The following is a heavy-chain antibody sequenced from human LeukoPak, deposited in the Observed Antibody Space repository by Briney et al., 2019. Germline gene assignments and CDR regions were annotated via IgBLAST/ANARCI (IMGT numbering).Heavy chain of an antibody. CDR3: ARHSTVVTPRTAFDI. V-gene: IGHV4-59*08. J-gene: IGHJ3*02. D-gene: IGHD4-23*01. CDR1: GGSISSYY. Sequence: SETLSLTCTVPGGSISSYYWSWIRQPPGKGLEWIGYIYYSGSTNYNPSLKSRVTISVDTSKNQFSLKLSSVTAADTAVYYCARHSTVVTPRTAFDIWGQGTMVTVSS. CDR2: IYYSGST.